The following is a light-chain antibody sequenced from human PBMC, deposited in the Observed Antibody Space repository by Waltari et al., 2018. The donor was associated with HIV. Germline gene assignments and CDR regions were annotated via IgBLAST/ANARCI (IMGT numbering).Light chain of an antibody. Sequence: DIVMTQSPLSLPVTPGEPASISCRSSQSLLHSNGYNYLDWYLQKPGQSPQLLIFLGSSRASGVPDRFSGSGSGTDFTLKISRVEAEDVGVYYCMQALPTQYTFGHGTKLEIK. CDR2: LGS. CDR1: QSLLHSNGYNY. J-gene: IGKJ2*01. CDR3: MQALPTQYT. V-gene: IGKV2-28*01.